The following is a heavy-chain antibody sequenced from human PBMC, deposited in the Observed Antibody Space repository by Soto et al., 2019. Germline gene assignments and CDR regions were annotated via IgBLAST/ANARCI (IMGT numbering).Heavy chain of an antibody. D-gene: IGHD4-17*01. CDR3: ARTYGFDAFDI. Sequence: QVQLQESGPGLVKPSETLSLTCTVSGGSISSYYWSWIRQPPGKGLEWIGYIYYSGSTNYNPSLXXXXXXXXXXXXXXXXXXXXSVTXXXXXXXYCARTYGFDAFDIWGQGTMVTVSS. J-gene: IGHJ3*02. V-gene: IGHV4-59*01. CDR1: GGSISSYY. CDR2: IYYSGST.